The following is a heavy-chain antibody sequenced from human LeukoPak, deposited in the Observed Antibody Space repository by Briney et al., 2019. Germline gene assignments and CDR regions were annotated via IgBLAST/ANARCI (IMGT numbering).Heavy chain of an antibody. CDR1: GFTFSSYG. CDR2: IWYDGSNK. CDR3: ARDSSIFGVVIPLGY. D-gene: IGHD3-3*01. J-gene: IGHJ4*02. V-gene: IGHV3-33*01. Sequence: PGGSLRLSCAASGFTFSSYGMPWVRQAPGKGLEWVAVIWYDGSNKYYADSVKGRFTISRDNSKNTLYLQMNSLRAEDTAVYYCARDSSIFGVVIPLGYWGQGTLVTVSS.